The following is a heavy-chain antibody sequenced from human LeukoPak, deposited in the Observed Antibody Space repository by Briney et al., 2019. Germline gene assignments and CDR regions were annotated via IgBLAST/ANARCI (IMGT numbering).Heavy chain of an antibody. D-gene: IGHD1-7*01. CDR3: AREVTGTTRWFDP. Sequence: SVKVSCKASGGTFSSYAISWVRQAPGQGLEWMGRIIPILGIANYAQKFQGRVTITADKSTSTAYMELSSLRSEDTAVYYCAREVTGTTRWFDPWGQGTLVTVSS. CDR1: GGTFSSYA. CDR2: IIPILGIA. V-gene: IGHV1-69*04. J-gene: IGHJ5*02.